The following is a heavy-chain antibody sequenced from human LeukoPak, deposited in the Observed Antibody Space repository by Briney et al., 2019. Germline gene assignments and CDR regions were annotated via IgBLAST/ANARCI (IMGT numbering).Heavy chain of an antibody. V-gene: IGHV1-18*01. CDR1: GYSFTSYG. CDR2: ISAYSGNT. CDR3: VRVAMIRGVVFKNWFDS. J-gene: IGHJ5*01. Sequence: VASVKVSCKASGYSFTSYGISWVRQAPGQGLEWMGWISAYSGNTNYADNLQGRLTMTTDTSTSTAHMELRSLRSDDTAVYYCVRVAMIRGVVFKNWFDSWGQGSLVTVSS. D-gene: IGHD3-10*01.